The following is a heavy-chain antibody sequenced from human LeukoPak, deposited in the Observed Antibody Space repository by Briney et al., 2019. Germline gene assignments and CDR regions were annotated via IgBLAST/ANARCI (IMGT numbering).Heavy chain of an antibody. CDR1: GGSFSGYY. D-gene: IGHD2-2*01. CDR2: INHSGST. CDR3: ARGIVVVPAALNYYGMDV. Sequence: SETLSLTCAVYGGSFSGYYWGWIRQPPGKGLEWIGEINHSGSTNYNPSLKSRVTISVDTSKNQFSLKLSSVTAADTAVYYCARGIVVVPAALNYYGMDVWGQGTTVTVSS. V-gene: IGHV4-34*01. J-gene: IGHJ6*02.